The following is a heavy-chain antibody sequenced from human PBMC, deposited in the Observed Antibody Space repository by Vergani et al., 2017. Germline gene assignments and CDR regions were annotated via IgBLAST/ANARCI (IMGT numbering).Heavy chain of an antibody. Sequence: QVQLQESGPGLVKPSETLSLTCTVSGGSISSYYWSWIRQPPGKGLEWIGYIYYSGSTNYNPSLKRRVTISVDTSKNQFSLKLSAVTAADTAVYYCAREGNMAYYDFWSGYYNYYYYMDVWGKGTTVTVSS. CDR3: AREGNMAYYDFWSGYYNYYYYMDV. V-gene: IGHV4-59*01. J-gene: IGHJ6*03. CDR1: GGSISSYY. D-gene: IGHD3-3*01. CDR2: IYYSGST.